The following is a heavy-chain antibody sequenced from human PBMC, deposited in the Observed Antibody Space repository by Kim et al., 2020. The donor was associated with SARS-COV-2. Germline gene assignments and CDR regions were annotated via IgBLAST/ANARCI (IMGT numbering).Heavy chain of an antibody. Sequence: ASVKVSCMASGYFFNTYDINWVRQASGQGLEWLGWVTPSTGNTGYAQKFQGRVTVTRDTSIRTAYMELSNLRYEDTAVYYCARTTTGWPNWFDSWVQGTL. V-gene: IGHV1-8*02. J-gene: IGHJ5*01. D-gene: IGHD1-1*01. CDR1: GYFFNTYD. CDR2: VTPSTGNT. CDR3: ARTTTGWPNWFDS.